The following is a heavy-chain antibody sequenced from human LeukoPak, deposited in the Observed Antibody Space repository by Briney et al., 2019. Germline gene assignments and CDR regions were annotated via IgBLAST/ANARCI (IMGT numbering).Heavy chain of an antibody. D-gene: IGHD3-22*01. CDR3: AKDRVYYYDSSGYQRGYYFDY. J-gene: IGHJ4*02. Sequence: GGSLRLSCAASGFTFSSYSMNWVRQAPGKGLEWVSYISSSSSTIYYADSVKGRFTISRDNAKNSLYLQMNSLRDEDTAVYYWAKDRVYYYDSSGYQRGYYFDYGGRGPLFTVPS. V-gene: IGHV3-48*02. CDR2: ISSSSSTI. CDR1: GFTFSSYS.